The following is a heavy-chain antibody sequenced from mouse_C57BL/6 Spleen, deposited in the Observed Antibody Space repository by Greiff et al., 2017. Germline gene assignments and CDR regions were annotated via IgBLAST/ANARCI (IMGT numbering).Heavy chain of an antibody. Sequence: VQLQQSGPELVKPGASVKIPCKASGYTFTSYWMHWVKQRPGQGLEWIGMIHPNSGSTNYNEKFKSKATLTVDKSSSTAYMQLSSLTSEDSAVYYCARYVYFDYWGQGTTLTVSS. CDR3: ARYVYFDY. J-gene: IGHJ2*01. V-gene: IGHV1-64*01. CDR1: GYTFTSYW. CDR2: IHPNSGST.